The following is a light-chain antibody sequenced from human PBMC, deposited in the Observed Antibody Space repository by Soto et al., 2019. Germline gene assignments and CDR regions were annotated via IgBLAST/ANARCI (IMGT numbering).Light chain of an antibody. Sequence: DIQLTQSPSFLSASLGDRVTITFRSSQGIRSYLAWYQQKPGKAPNLLIYAASTVQSGVTSRFSGSGSGTEFTLTISSLQPEDFATYYCQQLNSYPLTFGGGTKVEIK. V-gene: IGKV1-9*01. J-gene: IGKJ4*01. CDR1: QGIRSY. CDR3: QQLNSYPLT. CDR2: AAS.